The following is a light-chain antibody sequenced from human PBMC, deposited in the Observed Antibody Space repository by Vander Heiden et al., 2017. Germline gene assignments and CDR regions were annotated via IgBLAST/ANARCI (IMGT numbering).Light chain of an antibody. CDR3: LQNASYPYT. CDR2: DAF. J-gene: IGKJ2*01. Sequence: AIPMPQPPSSLSASAGARVSTTRRARQGIRNAFVWYQLKQGQAPKLLIYDAFSLRGGVPSRCSGSKSSTEFTLTISRLQPEDFATYYCLQNASYPYTFGQGTKLEIK. V-gene: IGKV1-6*01. CDR1: QGIRNA.